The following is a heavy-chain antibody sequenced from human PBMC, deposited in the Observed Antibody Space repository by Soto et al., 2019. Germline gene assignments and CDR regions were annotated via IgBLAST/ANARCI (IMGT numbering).Heavy chain of an antibody. CDR1: GYSFTSYW. J-gene: IGHJ6*02. CDR2: IYPGDSDT. Sequence: GESLKISCKGSGYSFTSYWIGWVRQMPGKGLEWMGIIYPGDSDTRYSPSFQGQVTISADKSISTAYLQWSSLKASDTAMHYCARLLRWLQFRTAILAVWGQGTTVTVSS. V-gene: IGHV5-51*01. D-gene: IGHD5-12*01. CDR3: ARLLRWLQFRTAILAV.